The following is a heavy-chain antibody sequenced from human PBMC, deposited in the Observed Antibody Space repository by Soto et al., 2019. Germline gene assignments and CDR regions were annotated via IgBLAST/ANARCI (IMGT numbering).Heavy chain of an antibody. CDR3: ARVMTGGYSSSWYYYFNS. Sequence: SGTLSLTCTVSGGSISSYYWSWIRQPPGKGLEWIGYIYYSGNTNYNPSLKSRVTISVDTSKNQFSLKLSSVTAADTAVYYCARVMTGGYSSSWYYYFNSWGQGTLVTVS. D-gene: IGHD6-13*01. V-gene: IGHV4-59*01. J-gene: IGHJ4*02. CDR1: GGSISSYY. CDR2: IYYSGNT.